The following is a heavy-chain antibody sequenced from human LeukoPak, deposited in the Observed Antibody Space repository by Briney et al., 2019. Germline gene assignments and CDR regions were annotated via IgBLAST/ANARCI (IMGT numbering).Heavy chain of an antibody. CDR2: ISGSGGST. V-gene: IGHV3-23*01. CDR1: GFTFSSYA. J-gene: IGHJ4*02. Sequence: GGSLRLSCAASGFTFSSYAMSWVRQAPGKGLEWVSAISGSGGSTYYADSVKGRFTISRDNSKNTLYLQMNSLRAEDTVVYYCAKTPGYSYGTNYFDYWGQGTLVTVSS. D-gene: IGHD5-18*01. CDR3: AKTPGYSYGTNYFDY.